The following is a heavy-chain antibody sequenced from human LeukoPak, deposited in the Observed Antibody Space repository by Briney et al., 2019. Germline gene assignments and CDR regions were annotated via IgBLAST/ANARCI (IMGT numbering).Heavy chain of an antibody. CDR2: INHSGST. Sequence: SETLSLTCAVYDGSFSGYYWSWIRQPPGKGLEWIGEINHSGSTNYNPSLKSRVTISVDTSKNQFSLKLSSVTAADTAVYYCARLYDSSGYYRDIKDHQGDAFDIWGQGTMVTVSS. V-gene: IGHV4-34*01. J-gene: IGHJ3*02. D-gene: IGHD3-22*01. CDR1: DGSFSGYY. CDR3: ARLYDSSGYYRDIKDHQGDAFDI.